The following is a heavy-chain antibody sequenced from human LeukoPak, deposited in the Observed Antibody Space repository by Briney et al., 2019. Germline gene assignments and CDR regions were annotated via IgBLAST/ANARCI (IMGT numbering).Heavy chain of an antibody. CDR1: GFTFSSYA. V-gene: IGHV3-30*01. Sequence: PGGSLRLSCAASGFTFSSYAMHWVRQAPGKGLEWVAVISYDGSNKYYADSVKGRFTISRDNSKNTLYLQMNSLRAEDTAVYYCAREYDYFDYWGQETLVTVSS. J-gene: IGHJ4*02. CDR3: AREYDYFDY. CDR2: ISYDGSNK.